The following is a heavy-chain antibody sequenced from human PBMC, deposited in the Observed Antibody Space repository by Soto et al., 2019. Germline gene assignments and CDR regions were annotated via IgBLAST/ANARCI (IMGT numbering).Heavy chain of an antibody. CDR1: GYTFTSYG. Sequence: ASVKVSCKASGYTFTSYGISWVRQAPGQGLEWMGWISAYNGNTNYAQKLQGRVTMTTDTSTSTAYMELRSLRSEDTAVYYCARGEQLYHYYYGMDVWGQGSTVTVSS. CDR3: ARGEQLYHYYYGMDV. V-gene: IGHV1-18*01. CDR2: ISAYNGNT. J-gene: IGHJ6*02.